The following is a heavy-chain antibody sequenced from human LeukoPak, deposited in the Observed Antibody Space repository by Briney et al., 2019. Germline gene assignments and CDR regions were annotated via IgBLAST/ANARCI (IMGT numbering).Heavy chain of an antibody. J-gene: IGHJ4*02. Sequence: GGSLRLSCAASGFTFSSYSMNWVRQAPGKGLEWVSYISSSSTIYYADSVKGRFTISRDNAKNSLYLQMNSLRAEDTAVYYCARVERWGLFDYWGQGTLVTVSS. CDR3: ARVERWGLFDY. CDR1: GFTFSSYS. D-gene: IGHD2-21*02. CDR2: ISSSSTI. V-gene: IGHV3-48*01.